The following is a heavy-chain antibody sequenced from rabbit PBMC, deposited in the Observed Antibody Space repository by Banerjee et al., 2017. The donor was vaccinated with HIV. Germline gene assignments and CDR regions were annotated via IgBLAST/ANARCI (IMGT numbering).Heavy chain of an antibody. D-gene: IGHD6-1*01. CDR3: ARVGYAGYAYSAGMGL. Sequence: QEQLVESGGRLGQPGRALTRTCTDSGFSVTSTYEMCWVRQAPGKGLEWIGCIYTANGKTHYASWAKGRFTISKTSSTTVTLQMTSLTAADTATYFCARVGYAGYAYSAGMGLWGPGTLVTVS. CDR2: IYTANGKT. J-gene: IGHJ4*01. CDR1: GFSVTSTYE. V-gene: IGHV1S45*01.